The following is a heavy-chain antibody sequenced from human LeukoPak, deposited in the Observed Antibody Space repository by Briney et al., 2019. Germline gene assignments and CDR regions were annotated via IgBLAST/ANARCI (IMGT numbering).Heavy chain of an antibody. D-gene: IGHD2-2*01. CDR2: SNTNTGNP. CDR1: GYTFTSYA. Sequence: ASVKVSCKASGYTFTSYAMNGVRQAPGQGLEWAGWSNTNTGNPTYAQGFTGRFVFSLDTSVSTAYLQISSLKGEDTVVYYCAREAVVVPAAIEAWFDPWGQGTLVTVSS. CDR3: AREAVVVPAAIEAWFDP. J-gene: IGHJ5*02. V-gene: IGHV7-4-1*02.